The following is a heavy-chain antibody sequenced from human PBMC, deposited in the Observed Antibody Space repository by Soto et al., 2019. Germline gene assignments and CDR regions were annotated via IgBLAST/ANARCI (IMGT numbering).Heavy chain of an antibody. V-gene: IGHV4-30-4*01. Sequence: QVQLQESGPGLVKPSQTLSLTCTVSGGSISSGDCYWSWIRQPPGKGLEWIWYIYYSGSTYYNPSLKSRVTISVGTSKNQLPLKLSYVPAADTAVYYCGRGLGGGRRWYSRYYYYYGMDVRGQGTTGTGSS. CDR1: GGSISSGDCY. CDR2: IYYSGST. J-gene: IGHJ6*02. CDR3: GRGLGGGRRWYSRYYYYYGMDV. D-gene: IGHD6-13*01.